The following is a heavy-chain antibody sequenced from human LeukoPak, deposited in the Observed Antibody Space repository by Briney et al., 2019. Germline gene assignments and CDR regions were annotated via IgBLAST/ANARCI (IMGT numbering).Heavy chain of an antibody. CDR1: GGSFSGYY. Sequence: SETLSLTRAVYGGSFSGYYWSWIRQPPGKGLEWIGEINHSGSTNYNPSLKSRVTISVDTSKNQFSLKLSSVTAADTAVYYCAKDTYYYDSSGSRWFGPWGQGTLVTVSS. J-gene: IGHJ5*02. V-gene: IGHV4-34*01. CDR2: INHSGST. D-gene: IGHD3-22*01. CDR3: AKDTYYYDSSGSRWFGP.